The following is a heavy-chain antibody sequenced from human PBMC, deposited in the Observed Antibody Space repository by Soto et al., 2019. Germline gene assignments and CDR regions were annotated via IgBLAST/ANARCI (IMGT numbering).Heavy chain of an antibody. J-gene: IGHJ4*02. CDR2: IYYSGST. D-gene: IGHD3-3*01. Sequence: SETLSLTCTVSGGSVSSGSYYWSWIRQPPGKGLEWIGYIYYSGSTNYNPSLKSRVTISVDTSKNQFSLKLSSVTAAETAVYYCARFFRPWDFWSGYYPLYYFDYWAQGPLVTVSS. CDR1: GGSVSSGSYY. V-gene: IGHV4-61*01. CDR3: ARFFRPWDFWSGYYPLYYFDY.